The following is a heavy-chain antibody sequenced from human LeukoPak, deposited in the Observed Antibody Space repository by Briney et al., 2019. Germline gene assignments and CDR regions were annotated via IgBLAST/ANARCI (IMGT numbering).Heavy chain of an antibody. J-gene: IGHJ5*02. V-gene: IGHV3-21*01. CDR3: ARDSVYSGYDRGWFDP. CDR1: GFTFSSYS. D-gene: IGHD5-12*01. Sequence: GGSLRLSCAASGFTFSSYSMNWVRQAPGKGLEWVSSISSSSSYIYYADSVKGRFTISRDNAKNSLYLQMNSLRAEDTAVYYCARDSVYSGYDRGWFDPWGQGTLVTVSS. CDR2: ISSSSSYI.